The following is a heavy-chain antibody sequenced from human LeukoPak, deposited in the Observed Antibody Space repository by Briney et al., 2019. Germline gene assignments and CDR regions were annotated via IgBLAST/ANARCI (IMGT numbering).Heavy chain of an antibody. CDR2: IIPILGIA. Sequence: ASVKVSCKASGGTFSSYAISWVRQAPGQGLEWMGRIIPILGIANYAQKFQGRVTMTRDTSTSAVYMELSSLRSEDTAVYYCARDRRSITGTTGGFDYWGQGTLVTVSS. J-gene: IGHJ4*02. V-gene: IGHV1-69*04. CDR3: ARDRRSITGTTGGFDY. D-gene: IGHD1-20*01. CDR1: GGTFSSYA.